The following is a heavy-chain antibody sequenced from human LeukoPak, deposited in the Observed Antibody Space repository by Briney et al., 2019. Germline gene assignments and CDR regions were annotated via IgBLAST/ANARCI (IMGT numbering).Heavy chain of an antibody. CDR2: ISWNSGSI. CDR1: GFTLDDYA. Sequence: TGGSLRLSCAPSGFTLDDYAMRWVRQAPGKGLEWVLGISWNSGSIGYADSVKGRFTISRDNAKNSLYLQMNSLRAEDMALYYCAKGRDSVYYFDYFDYWGQGTLVTVSS. J-gene: IGHJ4*02. D-gene: IGHD3-22*01. V-gene: IGHV3-9*03. CDR3: AKGRDSVYYFDYFDY.